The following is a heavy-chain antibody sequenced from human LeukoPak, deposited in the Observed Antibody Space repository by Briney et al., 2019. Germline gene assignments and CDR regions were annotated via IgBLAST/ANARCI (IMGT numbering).Heavy chain of an antibody. J-gene: IGHJ4*02. CDR2: INHSGST. CDR1: GGSFSGYY. Sequence: SETLSLTCAVYGGSFSGYYWSWIRQPPGKGLEWIGEINHSGSTNYNPSLKSRVTISVDTSKNQFSLKLSSVTAADTAVYYCARGLWYSSSPFDYWGQGTLVTVSS. V-gene: IGHV4-34*01. D-gene: IGHD6-6*01. CDR3: ARGLWYSSSPFDY.